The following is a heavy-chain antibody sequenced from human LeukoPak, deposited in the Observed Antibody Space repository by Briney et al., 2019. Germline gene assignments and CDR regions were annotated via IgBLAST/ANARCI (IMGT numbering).Heavy chain of an antibody. J-gene: IGHJ4*02. CDR1: GNTLTVYY. CDR3: AMSYATSILDF. CDR2: INPHTGAT. Sequence: ASVKVSCRASGNTLTVYYPHWVRQAPGQGREWMGWINPHTGATDYAQKFQGRLTMTWDTSLSTAYMNLSRLGSDDTAMYYCAMSYATSILDFWGQGTLVIVSS. D-gene: IGHD3-16*01. V-gene: IGHV1-2*02.